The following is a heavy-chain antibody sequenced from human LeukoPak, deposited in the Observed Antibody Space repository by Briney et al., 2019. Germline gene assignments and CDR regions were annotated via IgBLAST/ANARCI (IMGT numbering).Heavy chain of an antibody. CDR1: GFTLSSFY. J-gene: IGHJ4*02. CDR3: ARGAWGYSVHFDN. D-gene: IGHD3-16*01. CDR2: INSDGTDT. V-gene: IGHV3-74*03. Sequence: GGSLRLSCATSGFTLSSFYMHWVRQRPGKGLVWVSRINSDGTDTKYADSAKGRFTISRDNTKNTVYLQTNNLGAEETAVYYCARGAWGYSVHFDNWGQGALVTVSS.